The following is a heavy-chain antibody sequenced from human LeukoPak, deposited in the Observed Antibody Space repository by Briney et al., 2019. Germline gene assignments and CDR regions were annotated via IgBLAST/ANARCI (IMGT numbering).Heavy chain of an antibody. D-gene: IGHD1-1*01. CDR2: IYDSGST. CDR3: ARVGGTNYYYYGMDV. V-gene: IGHV4-59*01. Sequence: PSETLSLTCTVSGGSISSYYWSWIRQPPGKGLEWIGYIYDSGSTNYNPSLKSRATISVDTSKNQFSPKLSSVTAADTAVYYCARVGGTNYYYYGMDVWGQGTTVTVSS. J-gene: IGHJ6*02. CDR1: GGSISSYY.